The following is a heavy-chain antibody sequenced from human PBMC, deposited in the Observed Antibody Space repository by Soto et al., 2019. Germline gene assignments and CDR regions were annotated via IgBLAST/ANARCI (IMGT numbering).Heavy chain of an antibody. CDR3: ARVRSYSYGQGYGMDV. V-gene: IGHV3-53*01. D-gene: IGHD5-18*01. CDR2: IYSGGST. CDR1: GFTVSSNY. J-gene: IGHJ6*02. Sequence: GGSLRLSCAASGFTVSSNYMSWVRQAPGKGLEWVSVIYSGGSTYYADSVKGRFTISRDNSKNTLYLQMNSLRAEDTAVYYCARVRSYSYGQGYGMDVWGQGTTVTVSS.